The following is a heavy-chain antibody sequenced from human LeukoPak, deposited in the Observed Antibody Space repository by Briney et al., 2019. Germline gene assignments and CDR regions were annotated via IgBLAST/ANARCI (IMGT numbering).Heavy chain of an antibody. CDR3: ARETFFGAYFDY. CDR2: ISSSGSTI. CDR1: GFTFSDYY. J-gene: IGHJ4*02. Sequence: GGSLRLSCAASGFTFSDYYMSWIRQAPGKGLEWVSYISSSGSTIYYADSAKGRFTISRDNAKNSLYLQMNSLRAEDTAVNYRARETFFGAYFDYWGQGTLVTVSS. V-gene: IGHV3-11*01. D-gene: IGHD3-16*01.